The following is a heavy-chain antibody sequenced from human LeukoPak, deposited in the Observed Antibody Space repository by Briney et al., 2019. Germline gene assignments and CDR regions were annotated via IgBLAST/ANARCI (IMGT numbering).Heavy chain of an antibody. V-gene: IGHV4-4*07. J-gene: IGHJ6*02. D-gene: IGHD6-19*01. CDR3: ARGSGVAVGMDV. Sequence: SETLSLTCTVSGGSIGSSYWSWNRQPAGKGLEWIGRFFTGGSTYYNPSLESRVTMSVDTSKNRFSLNLSSVTAADTAVYFCARGSGVAVGMDVWGQGTTVIVSS. CDR2: FFTGGST. CDR1: GGSIGSSY.